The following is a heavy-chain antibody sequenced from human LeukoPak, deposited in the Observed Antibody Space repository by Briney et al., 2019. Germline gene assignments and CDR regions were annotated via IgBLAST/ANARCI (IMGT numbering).Heavy chain of an antibody. CDR2: IIPIFGTA. CDR3: ARDFGYSSSWYYYYMDV. CDR1: GGTFSSYA. D-gene: IGHD6-13*01. Sequence: SVKVSCKASGGTFSSYAISWVRQAPGQGLEWMGGIIPIFGTANYAQKFQGRVTITTDESTSTAYMELSSLRSEDTAVYYCARDFGYSSSWYYYYMDVWGKGTTDTVSS. J-gene: IGHJ6*03. V-gene: IGHV1-69*05.